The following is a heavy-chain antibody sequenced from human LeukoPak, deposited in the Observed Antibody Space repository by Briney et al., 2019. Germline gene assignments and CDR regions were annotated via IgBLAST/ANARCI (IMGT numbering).Heavy chain of an antibody. Sequence: GRSLRLSCAASGFNFDDYAMYWVRQAPGKGLEWVAGVTWNSGSIDYADSVKGRITVSRDNAKNSLYLQMNSLRAEDTALYYCVKGSSGRYGAFDYWGQGTLVTVSS. CDR3: VKGSSGRYGAFDY. V-gene: IGHV3-9*01. J-gene: IGHJ4*02. CDR2: VTWNSGSI. D-gene: IGHD6-19*01. CDR1: GFNFDDYA.